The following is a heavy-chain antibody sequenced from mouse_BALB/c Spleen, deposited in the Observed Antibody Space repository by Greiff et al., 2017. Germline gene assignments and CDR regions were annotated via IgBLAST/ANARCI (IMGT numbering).Heavy chain of an antibody. V-gene: IGHV5-6*02. CDR1: GFTFSSYG. D-gene: IGHD2-14*01. CDR3: ARSGYRYDKDAMDY. J-gene: IGHJ4*01. Sequence: DVKLVESGGDLVKPGGSLKLSCAASGFTFSSYGMSWVRQTPDKRLEWVATISSGGSYTYYPDSVKGRFTISRDNAKNTLYLQMSSLKSEDTAMYYCARSGYRYDKDAMDYWGQGTSVTVSS. CDR2: ISSGGSYT.